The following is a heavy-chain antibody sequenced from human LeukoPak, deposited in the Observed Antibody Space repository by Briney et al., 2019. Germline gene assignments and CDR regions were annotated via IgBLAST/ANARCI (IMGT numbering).Heavy chain of an antibody. CDR1: GYTLTELS. J-gene: IGHJ4*02. D-gene: IGHD2-21*02. CDR2: FDPEDGET. V-gene: IGHV1-24*01. CDR3: ARADCGGDCYSGYFFDY. Sequence: GASVKVSCKVSGYTLTELSMHWVRQAPGKGLEWMGGFDPEDGETIYAQKFQGRVTMTEDTSTGTAYMELSSLRSEDTAVYYCARADCGGDCYSGYFFDYWGQGTLVTVSS.